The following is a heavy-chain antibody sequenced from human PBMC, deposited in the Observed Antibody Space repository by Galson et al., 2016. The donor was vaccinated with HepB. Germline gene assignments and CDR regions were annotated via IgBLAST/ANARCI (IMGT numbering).Heavy chain of an antibody. J-gene: IGHJ4*02. Sequence: SLRLSCAISGFTFNDYDMHWVRQGTGERLEWVATMGPAGDKFYPGSVKGRFTVSRESAQNSLYLQMDSLTAGDSGVYYCASGPHWNHAYWGQGTLVTGSS. V-gene: IGHV3-13*01. CDR1: GFTFNDYD. CDR3: ASGPHWNHAY. D-gene: IGHD1-1*01. CDR2: MGPAGDK.